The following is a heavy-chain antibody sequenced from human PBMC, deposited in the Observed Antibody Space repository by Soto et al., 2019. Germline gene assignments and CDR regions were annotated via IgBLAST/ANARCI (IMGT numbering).Heavy chain of an antibody. D-gene: IGHD2-15*01. CDR2: ISYDGSNK. V-gene: IGHV3-30*18. Sequence: GGYLRLSCAASGFTFSSYGMHWVRQAPGKGLEWVAVISYDGSNKYYADSVKGRFTISRDNSKNTLCLQMNSLRAEDTAVYYCAKDSAGNKVVAATHWFDPWGQGTLVTVSS. J-gene: IGHJ5*02. CDR1: GFTFSSYG. CDR3: AKDSAGNKVVAATHWFDP.